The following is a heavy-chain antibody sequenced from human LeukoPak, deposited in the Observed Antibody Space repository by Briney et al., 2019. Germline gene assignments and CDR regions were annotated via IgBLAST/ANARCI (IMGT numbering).Heavy chain of an antibody. D-gene: IGHD3-10*01. CDR1: SGSISSTNYY. CDR3: AATGIRGYYYYYYYMDV. J-gene: IGHJ6*03. V-gene: IGHV4-61*01. CDR2: IYYSGST. Sequence: SETLSLTCTVSSGSISSTNYYWSWIRQPPGKGLEWIGYIYYSGSTNYNPSLKSRVTISVDTSKNQFSLKLSSVTAADTAVYYCAATGIRGYYYYYYYMDVWGKGTTVTVSS.